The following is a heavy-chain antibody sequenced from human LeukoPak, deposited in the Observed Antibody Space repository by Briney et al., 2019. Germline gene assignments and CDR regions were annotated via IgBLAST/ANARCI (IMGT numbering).Heavy chain of an antibody. CDR1: GGSFSGYY. CDR3: ARGGTWYYYDYYYYMDV. Sequence: PSESLSLTCAVYGGSFSGYYWSWIRQPPGKGLEWTGEINHSGSTNYNPSLKSRVTISVDTSKNQFSLKLSSVTAADTAVYYCARGGTWYYYDYYYYMDVWGKGTTVTVSS. J-gene: IGHJ6*03. CDR2: INHSGST. D-gene: IGHD2-15*01. V-gene: IGHV4-34*01.